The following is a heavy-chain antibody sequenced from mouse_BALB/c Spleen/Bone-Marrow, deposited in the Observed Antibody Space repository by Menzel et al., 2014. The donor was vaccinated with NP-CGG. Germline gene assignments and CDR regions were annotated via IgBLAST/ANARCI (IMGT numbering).Heavy chain of an antibody. J-gene: IGHJ2*01. CDR3: ASLTDY. Sequence: AQLQESGAELVKPGASVKMSCKASGYTFTSYNMHWVKQTPGQGLEWIGAIYPGNGDTSYNQKFKGKATLTADKSSSTAYMQHSSLTSEDSAVYYCASLTDYWG. CDR2: IYPGNGDT. CDR1: GYTFTSYN. V-gene: IGHV1-12*01.